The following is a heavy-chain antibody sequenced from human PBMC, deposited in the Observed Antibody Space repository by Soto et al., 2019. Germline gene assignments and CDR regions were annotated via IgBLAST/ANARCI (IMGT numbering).Heavy chain of an antibody. D-gene: IGHD2-2*02. CDR2: IIPIFGTA. CDR3: ARGYCSSTSCYITRHYYYYGMDV. V-gene: IGHV1-69*13. J-gene: IGHJ6*02. Sequence: SVKVSCKASGGTFSSYAISWVRQAPGQGLKWMGGIIPIFGTANYAQKFQGRVTITADESTSTAYMELSSLRSEDTAVYYCARGYCSSTSCYITRHYYYYGMDVWGQGTTVTVSS. CDR1: GGTFSSYA.